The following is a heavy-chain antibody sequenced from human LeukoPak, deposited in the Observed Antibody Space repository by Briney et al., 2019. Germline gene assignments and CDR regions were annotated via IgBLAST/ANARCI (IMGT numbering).Heavy chain of an antibody. Sequence: GASLRLSCAASGFTFSSYAMSWVRQAPGKGLEWVSAISGSGGSTYYADSVKGRLTISRDNSKNTLYLQMNSLRAEDTAVYYCAKLASITMVRGVTVPHFDYWGLGTLVTVSS. CDR2: ISGSGGST. CDR3: AKLASITMVRGVTVPHFDY. V-gene: IGHV3-23*01. CDR1: GFTFSSYA. D-gene: IGHD3-10*01. J-gene: IGHJ4*02.